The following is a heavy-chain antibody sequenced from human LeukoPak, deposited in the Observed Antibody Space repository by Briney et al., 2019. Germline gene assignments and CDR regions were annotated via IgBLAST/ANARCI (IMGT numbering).Heavy chain of an antibody. Sequence: SETLSLTCTVSGGSISSSSYYWGWIRQPPGKGLEWIGSIYYSGSTYYNPSLNSRVTISVDTSKNQFSLKLSSVTAADTAVYYCARHHYGSGSYYLRSAYYFDYWGQGTLVTVFS. CDR3: ARHHYGSGSYYLRSAYYFDY. V-gene: IGHV4-39*01. CDR1: GGSISSSSYY. J-gene: IGHJ4*02. D-gene: IGHD3-10*01. CDR2: IYYSGST.